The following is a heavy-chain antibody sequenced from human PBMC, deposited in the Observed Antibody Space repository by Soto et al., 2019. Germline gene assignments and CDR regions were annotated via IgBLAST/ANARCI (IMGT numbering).Heavy chain of an antibody. CDR2: ISAYNGNT. Sequence: GASVKVSCKASGYTFTSYGISWVRQAPGQGLEWMGWISAYNGNTNYAQKFQGRVTMTRNTSISTAYMELSSLRSEDTAVYYCARGRAIFGVVITWFRMAVWGQGTTVTVSS. D-gene: IGHD3-3*01. CDR1: GYTFTSYG. J-gene: IGHJ6*02. V-gene: IGHV1-18*01. CDR3: ARGRAIFGVVITWFRMAV.